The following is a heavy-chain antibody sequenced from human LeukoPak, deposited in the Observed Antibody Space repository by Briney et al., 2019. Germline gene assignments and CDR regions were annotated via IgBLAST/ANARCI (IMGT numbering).Heavy chain of an antibody. CDR3: ARKDYDILTGYYNWFDP. J-gene: IGHJ5*02. CDR1: GFTFGSYA. D-gene: IGHD3-9*01. CDR2: ISGSGGST. Sequence: GGSLRLSCAASGFTFGSYAMYWVRQAPGKGLEWVSGISGSGGSTFYADSVKGRFTISRDNSKNTLYLQMNSLRAEDTAVYYCARKDYDILTGYYNWFDPWGQGTLVTVSS. V-gene: IGHV3-23*01.